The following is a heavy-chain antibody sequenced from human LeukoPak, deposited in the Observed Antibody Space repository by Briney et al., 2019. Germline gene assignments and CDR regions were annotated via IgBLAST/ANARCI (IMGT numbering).Heavy chain of an antibody. J-gene: IGHJ4*02. Sequence: GGSLRLSCAASGFTFSNYDMGWVRQAPGKGLEWVSAISGGGDITYYADSVTGRFTISRDNSKDTLFLQMHSLRPGDTAVYYCVREDTPATANYWGQGTLVTISS. CDR1: GFTFSNYD. D-gene: IGHD2-21*02. V-gene: IGHV3-23*01. CDR2: ISGGGDIT. CDR3: VREDTPATANY.